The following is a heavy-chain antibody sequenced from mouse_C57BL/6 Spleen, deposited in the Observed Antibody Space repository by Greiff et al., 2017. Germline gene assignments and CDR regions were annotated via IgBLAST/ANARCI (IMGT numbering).Heavy chain of an antibody. J-gene: IGHJ4*01. Sequence: EVKLQQSGPVLVKPGASVKMSCKASGYTFTDYYMNWVKQSHGKSLEWIGVINPYNRGTSYNQKFKGKATLTVDKSSSTAYMELNSLTSEDSAVYYCARRAYDPYYAMDYWGQGTSVTVSS. V-gene: IGHV1-19*01. CDR3: ARRAYDPYYAMDY. D-gene: IGHD2-3*01. CDR1: GYTFTDYY. CDR2: INPYNRGT.